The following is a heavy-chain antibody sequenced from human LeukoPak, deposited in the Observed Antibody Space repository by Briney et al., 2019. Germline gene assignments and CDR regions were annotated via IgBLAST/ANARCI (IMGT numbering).Heavy chain of an antibody. CDR1: GYTFTGYF. D-gene: IGHD7-27*01. Sequence: GASVKVSCKTSGYTFTGYFIHWVRQAPGQGLEWMGWINPDSGGTNFAQKFQGRVTVSRDTSISTAYMELSRLRSDDTAVYYCARDFAWGSGGAPIDDNWLDPWGQGTLVTVSS. V-gene: IGHV1-2*02. J-gene: IGHJ5*02. CDR2: INPDSGGT. CDR3: ARDFAWGSGGAPIDDNWLDP.